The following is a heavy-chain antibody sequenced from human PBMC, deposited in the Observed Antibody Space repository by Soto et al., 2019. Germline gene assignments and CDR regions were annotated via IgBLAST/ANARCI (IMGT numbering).Heavy chain of an antibody. Sequence: QVQLVQSGAEVKKPGSSVKVSCKASGGTFSSYAFSWVRQAPGQGLEWMGGIIPIFRRTHYAQNFQGRVTITADESTSTVYMELSRLRSEDTALYYCARREYDDYIWDYYGMDVWGQGTSVTVSS. J-gene: IGHJ6*02. V-gene: IGHV1-69*01. CDR1: GGTFSSYA. CDR3: ARREYDDYIWDYYGMDV. D-gene: IGHD3-16*01. CDR2: IIPIFRRT.